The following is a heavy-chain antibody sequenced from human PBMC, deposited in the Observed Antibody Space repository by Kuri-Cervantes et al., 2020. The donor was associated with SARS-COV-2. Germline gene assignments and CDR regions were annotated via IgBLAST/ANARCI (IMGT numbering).Heavy chain of an antibody. CDR2: ISYDETYK. CDR1: RFTFRNYG. V-gene: IGHV3-30*03. D-gene: IGHD6-19*01. J-gene: IGHJ4*02. Sequence: GESLKIPCAASRFTFRNYGMHWVRQAPGKGLEWVALISYDETYKYYADSVEGRFTISRDNSGNTLYLQMNSLRAEDTAMYYCAAERYEWLAYAYYFDLWGQGTLVTVSS. CDR3: AAERYEWLAYAYYFDL.